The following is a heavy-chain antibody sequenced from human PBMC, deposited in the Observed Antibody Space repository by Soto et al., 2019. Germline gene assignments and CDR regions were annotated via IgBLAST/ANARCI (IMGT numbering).Heavy chain of an antibody. D-gene: IGHD6-19*01. CDR3: ARDLYGGSSGWYLSGNDKYFDY. V-gene: IGHV1-18*01. CDR2: ISAYNGNT. Sequence: QVQLVQSGAEVKKPGASVKVSCKASGYTFTSYGISWVRQAPGQGLEWMGWISAYNGNTNYAQKLQGRVTMTTDTSTSKAYMELRSLRSDDTAVYYCARDLYGGSSGWYLSGNDKYFDYWGQGTLVTVSS. CDR1: GYTFTSYG. J-gene: IGHJ4*02.